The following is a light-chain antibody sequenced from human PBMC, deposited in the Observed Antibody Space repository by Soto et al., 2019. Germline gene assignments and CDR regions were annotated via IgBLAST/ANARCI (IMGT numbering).Light chain of an antibody. CDR2: SNN. Sequence: QSVLTQPPSASGTPGQRVTISCSGSSSKIGSNTVNWYQQLPGTAPKLLIYSNNQRPSGVPDRFSGSKSGNTATLTISRVEAGDEADYYCQVWDSSSDHLYVFGTGTKVTVL. CDR1: SSKIGSNT. V-gene: IGLV1-44*01. CDR3: QVWDSSSDHLYV. J-gene: IGLJ1*01.